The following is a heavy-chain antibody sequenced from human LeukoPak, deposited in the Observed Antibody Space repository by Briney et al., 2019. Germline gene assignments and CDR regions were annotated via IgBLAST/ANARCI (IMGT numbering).Heavy chain of an antibody. V-gene: IGHV7-4-1*02. J-gene: IGHJ4*02. D-gene: IGHD1-26*01. CDR2: INTNTGNP. CDR3: ARVPPGGSYLAVDY. CDR1: GYTFTSYA. Sequence: ASVKVSCKASGYTFTSYAMNRVRQAPGQGLEWMGWINTNTGNPTYAQGFTGRFVFSLDTSVSTAYLQISSLKAEDTAVYYCARVPPGGSYLAVDYWGQGTLVTVSS.